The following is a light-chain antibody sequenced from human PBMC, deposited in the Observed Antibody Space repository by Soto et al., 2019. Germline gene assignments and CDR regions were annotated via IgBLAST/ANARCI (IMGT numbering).Light chain of an antibody. CDR1: NSNIGSNA. J-gene: IGLJ2*01. V-gene: IGLV1-44*01. CDR3: AAWDDRLNAPV. CDR2: GNG. Sequence: QSVLTQPPSASGTPGQRVTISCSGSNSNIGSNAVNWYQQLPGTAPKLLIHGNGQRPSGVPDRLSGSKSGTSASLAISGLQSEDEADYYCAAWDDRLNAPVFGGGTKLTVL.